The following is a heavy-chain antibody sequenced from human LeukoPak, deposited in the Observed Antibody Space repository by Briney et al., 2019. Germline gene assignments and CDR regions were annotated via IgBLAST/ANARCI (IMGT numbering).Heavy chain of an antibody. Sequence: PGGSLRLSCAASGFTFSSYGMLWVRQAPGKGLEGVAFIRYDGSNKYYADSVKGRFTISRDNSKTTLDLQMNSLRAEDTAVYYCATRVGYYFDYWGQGTLVTVSS. CDR1: GFTFSSYG. CDR3: ATRVGYYFDY. V-gene: IGHV3-30*02. D-gene: IGHD2-2*01. CDR2: IRYDGSNK. J-gene: IGHJ4*02.